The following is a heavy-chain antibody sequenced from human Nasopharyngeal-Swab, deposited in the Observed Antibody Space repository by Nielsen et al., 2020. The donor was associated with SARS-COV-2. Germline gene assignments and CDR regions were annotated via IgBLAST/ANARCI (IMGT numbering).Heavy chain of an antibody. Sequence: GESLKISCVASEFTFRDYWMSWVRQAPAKGLEWVASIKQDGGEKNYVDSVKGRFTVSRDNPKNLLYLQVNSLRAEDTAVYYCARQGVFVPAYFHQYYMDVWGKGTTVTVSS. CDR3: ARQGVFVPAYFHQYYMDV. V-gene: IGHV3-7*03. J-gene: IGHJ6*03. CDR1: EFTFRDYW. D-gene: IGHD3-16*02. CDR2: IKQDGGEK.